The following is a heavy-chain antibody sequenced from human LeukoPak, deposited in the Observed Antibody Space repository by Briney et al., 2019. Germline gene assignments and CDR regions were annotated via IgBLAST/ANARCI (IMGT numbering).Heavy chain of an antibody. Sequence: SETLSLTCTVSGGSLSSGGSYWNWIRQHPGKGLEWIGYIYYSGSTNYNPSLKSRVTISVDTSKNQFSLKLSSVTAADTAVYYCASTAAGAFDIWGQGTMVTVSS. J-gene: IGHJ3*02. CDR1: GGSLSSGGSY. CDR2: IYYSGST. CDR3: ASTAAGAFDI. V-gene: IGHV4-61*08. D-gene: IGHD6-13*01.